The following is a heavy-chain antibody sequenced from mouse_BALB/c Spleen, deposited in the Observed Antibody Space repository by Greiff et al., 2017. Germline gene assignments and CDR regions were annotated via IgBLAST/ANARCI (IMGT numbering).Heavy chain of an antibody. Sequence: VHVKQSGAELVKPGASVKLSCTASGFNIKDTYMHWVKQRPEQGLEWIGRIDPANGNTKYDPKFQGKATITADTSSNTAYLQLSSLTSEDTAVYYCARRDDDYAMDYWGQGTSVTVSS. J-gene: IGHJ4*01. CDR1: GFNIKDTY. D-gene: IGHD2-14*01. V-gene: IGHV14-3*02. CDR2: IDPANGNT. CDR3: ARRDDDYAMDY.